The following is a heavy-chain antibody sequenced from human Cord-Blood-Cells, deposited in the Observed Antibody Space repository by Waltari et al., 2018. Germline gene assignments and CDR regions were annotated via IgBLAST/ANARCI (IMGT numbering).Heavy chain of an antibody. CDR1: GFTFSNAW. V-gene: IGHV3-15*01. Sequence: EVQLVESGGGLVKPGGSLRLSCAASGFTFSNAWMSWVRKAPGKGLEWVGRIKSKTDGGTTDYAAPVKGRFTISRDDSKNTLYLQMNSLKTEDTAVYYCTTERQQLVRDAFDIWGQGTMVTVSS. CDR3: TTERQQLVRDAFDI. D-gene: IGHD6-13*01. CDR2: IKSKTDGGTT. J-gene: IGHJ3*02.